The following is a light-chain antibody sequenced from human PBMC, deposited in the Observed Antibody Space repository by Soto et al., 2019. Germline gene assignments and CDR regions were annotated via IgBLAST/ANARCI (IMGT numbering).Light chain of an antibody. CDR3: QQYTNWHWT. Sequence: EIVMTQSPATLSVSPGERATLSCRASQSVAGNLAWYQQKPGQAPRLLIYDAFTRATGIPARFSGSGSGTAFTVTISSVQSEDFAVYYCQQYTNWHWTFGQGTKVEIK. V-gene: IGKV3-15*01. CDR2: DAF. J-gene: IGKJ1*01. CDR1: QSVAGN.